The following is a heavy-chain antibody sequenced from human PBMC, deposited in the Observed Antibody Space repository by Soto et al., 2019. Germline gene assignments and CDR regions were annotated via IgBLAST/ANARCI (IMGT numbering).Heavy chain of an antibody. CDR3: ARGSGYYYWDDY. Sequence: PGGSLRLSCAASGFTFSSYNMNWVRQAPGKGLEWVSSISSSSSYIYYADSVKGRFTISRDNAKNSLYLQMNSLRAEDTAVYYCARGSGYYYWDDYWGQGTLVTVSS. J-gene: IGHJ4*02. CDR2: ISSSSSYI. CDR1: GFTFSSYN. V-gene: IGHV3-21*01. D-gene: IGHD3-22*01.